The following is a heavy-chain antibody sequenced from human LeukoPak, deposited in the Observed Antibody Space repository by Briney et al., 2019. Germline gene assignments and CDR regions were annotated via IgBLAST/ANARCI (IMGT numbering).Heavy chain of an antibody. V-gene: IGHV4-61*08. J-gene: IGHJ5*02. CDR3: ARVGTTIFGVDKNNWFAP. D-gene: IGHD3-3*01. Sequence: SQTLSLTCTVSGGSISSGGYYWSWIRQPPGKGLEWIGYIYYSGSTNYNPSLKSRVTISVDTSKNQFSLKLSSVTAADTAVYYCARVGTTIFGVDKNNWFAPWGQGPLVTVSS. CDR2: IYYSGST. CDR1: GGSISSGGYY.